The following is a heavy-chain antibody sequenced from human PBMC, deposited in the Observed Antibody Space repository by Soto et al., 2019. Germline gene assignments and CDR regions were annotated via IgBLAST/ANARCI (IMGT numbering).Heavy chain of an antibody. V-gene: IGHV1-2*02. J-gene: IGHJ4*02. CDR2: INPNSGVT. Sequence: SVKVSCKASGYTFTGYHMHWVRQAPGQGLEWMGWINPNSGVTIYAQKFQGRVIMTRETPITTAYMELSRLTPDDTAVYYCARRLGLLVTPIPGYWGQGTLVTVSS. CDR3: ARRLGLLVTPIPGY. D-gene: IGHD2-21*02. CDR1: GYTFTGYH.